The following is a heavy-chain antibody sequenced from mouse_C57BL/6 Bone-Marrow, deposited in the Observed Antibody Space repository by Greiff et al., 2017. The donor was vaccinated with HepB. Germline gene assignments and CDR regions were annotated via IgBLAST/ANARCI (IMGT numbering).Heavy chain of an antibody. CDR1: GYTFTSYW. V-gene: IGHV1-52*01. D-gene: IGHD2-1*01. CDR2: IDPSDSET. J-gene: IGHJ4*01. CDR3: ARSPRYYGNYTDY. Sequence: VQLQQPGAELVRPGSSVKLSCKASGYTFTSYWMHWVKQRPIQGLEWIGNIDPSDSETHYNQKFKDKATLTVDKSSSTAYMQLSSLTSEDSAVYYCARSPRYYGNYTDYWGQGTSVTVSS.